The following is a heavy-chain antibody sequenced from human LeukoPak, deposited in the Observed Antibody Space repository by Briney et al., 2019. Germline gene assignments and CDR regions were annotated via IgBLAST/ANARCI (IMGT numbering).Heavy chain of an antibody. Sequence: GGSLRLSCAASGFTVSSNYMSWVRQAPGKGLEWVSVIYSGGSTYYADSVKGRFTISRDNSKNTLYLQMNSLRAEDTAVYYCASGLANCGGDCYRSRDAFDIWGQGTMVTVSS. CDR2: IYSGGST. CDR3: ASGLANCGGDCYRSRDAFDI. V-gene: IGHV3-53*01. J-gene: IGHJ3*02. D-gene: IGHD2-21*01. CDR1: GFTVSSNY.